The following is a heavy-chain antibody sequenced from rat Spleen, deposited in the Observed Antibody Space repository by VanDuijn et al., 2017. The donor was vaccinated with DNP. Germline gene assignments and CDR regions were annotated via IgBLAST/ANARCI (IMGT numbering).Heavy chain of an antibody. CDR3: ARTTRVYWYFDF. CDR1: GFTFSNYD. D-gene: IGHD1-4*01. J-gene: IGHJ1*01. Sequence: EVQLVESGGGLVQPGRSVKLSCAASGFTFSNYDMAWVRQAPKKGLEWVASITSSGGSTYYPDSVKGRFTISRDNAKNTLYLQMNSLRSEDTATYYCARTTRVYWYFDFWGPGTMVTVSS. CDR2: ITSSGGST. V-gene: IGHV5-25*01.